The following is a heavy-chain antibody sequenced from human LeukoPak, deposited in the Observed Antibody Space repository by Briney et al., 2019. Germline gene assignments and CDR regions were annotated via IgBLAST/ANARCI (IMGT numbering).Heavy chain of an antibody. Sequence: GSLRLSCTASGFTFCDYAMSWFRRAPGKGLEWVGFIISKAYGGTTEYDASVKGRFTISRDDSKSIAYLQMNSLKTEDTAVYYCTKCIAAARCSGDFQHWGQGTLVTVSS. D-gene: IGHD6-13*01. J-gene: IGHJ1*01. CDR2: IISKAYGGTT. V-gene: IGHV3-49*03. CDR3: TKCIAAARCSGDFQH. CDR1: GFTFCDYA.